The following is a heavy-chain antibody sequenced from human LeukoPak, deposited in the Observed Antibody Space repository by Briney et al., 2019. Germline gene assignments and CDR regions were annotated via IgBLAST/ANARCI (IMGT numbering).Heavy chain of an antibody. Sequence: QPGGSLRLSCAASGFTFSSYWMSWVRQAPGKGLEWVANIKQDGSKKYYVDSVKGRFTISRDNAKNSLYLQMNSLRAEDTAVYYCAREEYCSSTSCYEYYYYYMDVWGKGTTVTVSS. CDR2: IKQDGSKK. V-gene: IGHV3-7*01. CDR1: GFTFSSYW. J-gene: IGHJ6*03. CDR3: AREEYCSSTSCYEYYYYYMDV. D-gene: IGHD2-2*01.